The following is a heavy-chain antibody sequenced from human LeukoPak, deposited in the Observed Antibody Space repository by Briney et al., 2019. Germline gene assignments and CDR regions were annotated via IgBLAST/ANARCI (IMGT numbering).Heavy chain of an antibody. CDR2: IYHSGST. V-gene: IGHV4-38-2*01. J-gene: IGHJ4*02. Sequence: SETLSLTCAVSGYSISSGYYWGWIRQPPGKGLEWIGSIYHSGSTYYNPSLKIRVTISVDTSKNQFSLKLSSVTAADTAVYYCARTYSSSSFFDYWGQGTLVTVSS. D-gene: IGHD6-6*01. CDR3: ARTYSSSSFFDY. CDR1: GYSISSGYY.